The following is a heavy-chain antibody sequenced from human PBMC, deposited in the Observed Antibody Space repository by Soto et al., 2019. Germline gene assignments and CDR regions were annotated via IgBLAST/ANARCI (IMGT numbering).Heavy chain of an antibody. D-gene: IGHD3-22*01. J-gene: IGHJ4*02. CDR1: GGSISSGGYS. V-gene: IGHV4-30-2*01. Sequence: SETLSLTCAVSGGSISSGGYSWSWIRQPPGKGLEWIGYIYHSGSTYYNPSLKSRVTISVDRSKNQFSLKLSSVTAADTAVYYCARGADYYDSSGYVYWGQGTLVTVSS. CDR3: ARGADYYDSSGYVY. CDR2: IYHSGST.